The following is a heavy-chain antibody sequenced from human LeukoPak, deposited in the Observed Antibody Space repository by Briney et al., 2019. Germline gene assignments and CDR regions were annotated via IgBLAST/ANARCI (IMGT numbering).Heavy chain of an antibody. CDR2: IKPDGSEK. CDR3: ARNVPATAGQPLDY. CDR1: GFIFSRYW. Sequence: PGGSLRLSCAASGFIFSRYWMTWVRQAPGKGLEWVANIKPDGSEKKYVDSVKGRFTISRDNAKNSLYLQMNSLRDEDTAVYYCARNVPATAGQPLDYWGQGTLVTVSS. V-gene: IGHV3-7*02. D-gene: IGHD2-2*01. J-gene: IGHJ4*02.